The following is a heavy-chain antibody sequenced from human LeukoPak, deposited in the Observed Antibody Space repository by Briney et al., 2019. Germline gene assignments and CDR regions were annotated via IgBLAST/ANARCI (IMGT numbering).Heavy chain of an antibody. V-gene: IGHV4-39*01. Sequence: SGTLSLTCTVSGGSISSSSLYWGWIRQPPGKGLEGIRRFYYSGSTYYNPSLKSRVTISVDTSKNQFSLKLSSVTAADTAVYYCARHWDNYDLWSGYSFDPWGQGTLVTVSS. CDR2: FYYSGST. D-gene: IGHD3-3*01. J-gene: IGHJ5*02. CDR3: ARHWDNYDLWSGYSFDP. CDR1: GGSISSSSLY.